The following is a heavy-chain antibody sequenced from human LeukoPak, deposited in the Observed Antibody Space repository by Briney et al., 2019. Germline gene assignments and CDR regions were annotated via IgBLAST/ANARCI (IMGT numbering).Heavy chain of an antibody. V-gene: IGHV4-59*01. Sequence: ETLSLTCTVSGGSISSYYWSWIRQPPGKGLEWIGCISDNGSINYNPSLKSRVTISLDTSKHQFSLKLSSVTAADTAVYYCARGSYNYWTLYYFDCWGQGTLVTVSS. CDR3: ARGSYNYWTLYYFDC. CDR1: GGSISSYY. J-gene: IGHJ4*02. CDR2: ISDNGSI. D-gene: IGHD5-18*01.